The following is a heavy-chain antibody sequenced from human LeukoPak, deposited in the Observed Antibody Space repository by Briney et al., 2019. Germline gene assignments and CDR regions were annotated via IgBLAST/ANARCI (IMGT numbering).Heavy chain of an antibody. Sequence: SETLSLTCTVSGGSISIGFYYWSWIRQHPGKGLEWIGYIYYSGSTYYNPSLKSRVTMSVDTSKNQFSLKLSSVTAADTAIYYCARNNGWPYFDYWGQGTLVTVSS. CDR2: IYYSGST. CDR1: GGSISIGFYY. D-gene: IGHD6-19*01. J-gene: IGHJ4*02. CDR3: ARNNGWPYFDY. V-gene: IGHV4-31*03.